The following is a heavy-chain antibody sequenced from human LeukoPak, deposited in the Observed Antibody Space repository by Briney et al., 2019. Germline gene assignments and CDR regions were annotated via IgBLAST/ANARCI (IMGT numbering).Heavy chain of an antibody. J-gene: IGHJ4*02. CDR3: ARPQEEDGYNYNWAFDY. Sequence: ASVKVSCKASGGTFSSYAISWVRQAPGQGLEWMGGIIPIFGTANYAQKFQGRVTITADKSTSTAYMELSSLRSDDTAVYYCARPQEEDGYNYNWAFDYWGQGTLVTVSS. D-gene: IGHD5-24*01. V-gene: IGHV1-69*06. CDR2: IIPIFGTA. CDR1: GGTFSSYA.